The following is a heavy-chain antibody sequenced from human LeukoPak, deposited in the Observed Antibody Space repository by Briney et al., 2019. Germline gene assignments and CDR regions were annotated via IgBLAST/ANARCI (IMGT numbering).Heavy chain of an antibody. CDR3: ARGGAARLHFQN. J-gene: IGHJ1*01. Sequence: SETLSLTCTVSGGSISTYYWNWIRQPPGKGLEWIGYIYHSGSTNYNSSLQSRVTISVDTSKNQFSLNLNSVTAADTAVYYCARGGAARLHFQNWGQGTLVTVSS. CDR2: IYHSGST. D-gene: IGHD6-6*01. CDR1: GGSISTYY. V-gene: IGHV4-59*01.